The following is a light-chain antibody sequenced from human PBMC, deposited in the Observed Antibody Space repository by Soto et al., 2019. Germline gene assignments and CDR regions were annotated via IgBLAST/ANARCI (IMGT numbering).Light chain of an antibody. CDR3: QQYSRSPLT. Sequence: EIVSAQSPGTLSLSPGERATLSCRASQSVSRSYIAWYQQEPGQAPRLLIYGASRRATGIPDRFSGGGSETDFTLTISRLEPEDFAVYYCQQYSRSPLTFGQGTKVDIK. J-gene: IGKJ1*01. CDR2: GAS. V-gene: IGKV3-20*01. CDR1: QSVSRSY.